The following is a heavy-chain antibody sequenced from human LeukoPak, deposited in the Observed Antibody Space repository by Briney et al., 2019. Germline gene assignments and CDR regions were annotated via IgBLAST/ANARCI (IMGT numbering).Heavy chain of an antibody. CDR3: AGWYYDFWSGYYAY. V-gene: IGHV4-34*01. CDR2: INHSGST. J-gene: IGHJ4*02. D-gene: IGHD3-3*01. CDR1: GGSFSGYY. Sequence: SETLSLTCAVYGGSFSGYYWSWIRQPPGKGLEWIGEINHSGSTNYNPSLKSRVTISVDTSKNQFSLKLSSVTAADTAVYYCAGWYYDFWSGYYAYWGQGTLVTVSS.